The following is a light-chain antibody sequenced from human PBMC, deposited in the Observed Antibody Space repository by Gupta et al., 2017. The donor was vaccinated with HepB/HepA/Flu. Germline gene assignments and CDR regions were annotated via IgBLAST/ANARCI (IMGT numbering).Light chain of an antibody. V-gene: IGKV4-1*01. Sequence: DIVMTQSPDSLAVSLGERATINCKSSQSVLYSSNNKNYLAWYQQKPGQPPKLLIYWASTRESGVPDRFSGSGSGTDFTLTISSRQAEDVAVYYCQQYYSTPCSFGQGTKLEIK. CDR3: QQYYSTPCS. J-gene: IGKJ2*04. CDR2: WAS. CDR1: QSVLYSSNNKNY.